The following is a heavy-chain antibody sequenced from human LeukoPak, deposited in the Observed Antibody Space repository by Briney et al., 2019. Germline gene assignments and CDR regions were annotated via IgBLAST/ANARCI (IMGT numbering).Heavy chain of an antibody. D-gene: IGHD4-11*01. V-gene: IGHV5-51*01. J-gene: IGHJ4*02. CDR3: ARLQSYYFNY. Sequence: KVSCKGFGYSFTNSWIGWVRQMPGKSLEWMGNIYPGDSDTRYSPSFQGQATISADKSISTAYLQWSGLKASDTAMYYCARLQSYYFNYWGQGTLVTVSS. CDR1: GYSFTNSW. CDR2: IYPGDSDT.